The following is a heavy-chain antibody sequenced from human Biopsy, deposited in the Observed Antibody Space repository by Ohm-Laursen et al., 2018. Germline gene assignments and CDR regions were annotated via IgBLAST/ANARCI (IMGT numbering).Heavy chain of an antibody. CDR1: GFSFSSYW. Sequence: GSLRLSCTASGFSFSSYWMHWVRQGPGKGLVWVAGINIDGSTTSYADSVKGRFTLSRDNAKNTLYLQMNSLGIEDSAVYYCARDSYYITNWRAFDMWGQGTMVTVAS. D-gene: IGHD3-10*01. CDR3: ARDSYYITNWRAFDM. CDR2: INIDGSTT. V-gene: IGHV3-74*01. J-gene: IGHJ3*02.